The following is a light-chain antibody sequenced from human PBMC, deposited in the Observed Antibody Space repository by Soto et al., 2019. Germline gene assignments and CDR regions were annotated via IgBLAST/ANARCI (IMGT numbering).Light chain of an antibody. Sequence: EIVLTQSPATLSLSLGERATLSCRASQSVGDYLAWYQQQPGQPPRLLISDASNRAAGIPARFSGSGSGPDFTLTISSLEPEDFAVYYCQQRGNLYTFGQGTKLEIK. V-gene: IGKV3-11*01. J-gene: IGKJ2*01. CDR1: QSVGDY. CDR2: DAS. CDR3: QQRGNLYT.